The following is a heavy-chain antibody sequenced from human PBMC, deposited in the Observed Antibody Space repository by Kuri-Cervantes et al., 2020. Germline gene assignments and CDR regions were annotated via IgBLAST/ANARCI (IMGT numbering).Heavy chain of an antibody. CDR1: GFTFSSYE. CDR3: ARGLLWFGELFLPQFDY. J-gene: IGHJ4*02. CDR2: ISSSGSTI. D-gene: IGHD3-10*01. V-gene: IGHV3-48*03. Sequence: GESLKISCAASGFTFSSYEMNWVRQAPGKGLEWVSYISSSGSTIYYADSVKGRFTISRDNAKNSLYLQMNSLRDEDTAVYYCARGLLWFGELFLPQFDYWGQGTLVTVSS.